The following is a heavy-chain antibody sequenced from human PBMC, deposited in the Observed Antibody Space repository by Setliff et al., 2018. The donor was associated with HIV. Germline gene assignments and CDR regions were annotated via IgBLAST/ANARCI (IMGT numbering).Heavy chain of an antibody. Sequence: GGSLRLSCAASGFSFSIYAMSWVRQAPGKGLEWVSGIRRSGDSTDYAESVKGRFTISRDNAKNTLYLQMNSLRVDDTAVYYCAKDKGRRDYDSSGYYFPDAFDIWGQGTKVTVSS. V-gene: IGHV3-23*01. J-gene: IGHJ3*02. CDR1: GFSFSIYA. D-gene: IGHD3-22*01. CDR2: IRRSGDST. CDR3: AKDKGRRDYDSSGYYFPDAFDI.